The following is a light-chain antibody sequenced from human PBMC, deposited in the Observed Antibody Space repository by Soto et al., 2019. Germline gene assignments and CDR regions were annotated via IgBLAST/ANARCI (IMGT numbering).Light chain of an antibody. Sequence: EIVWTQSPGTLSLSPGERATLSCRASQSVSNNYLAWYQQKPGQAPRLLIYDASNRATGIPARCSGSRSGTDFTLTISSLEPEDFAVYFCQQYDDWLRLTFGAGTKVEIK. CDR3: QQYDDWLRLT. J-gene: IGKJ4*01. CDR1: QSVSNNY. CDR2: DAS. V-gene: IGKV3-20*01.